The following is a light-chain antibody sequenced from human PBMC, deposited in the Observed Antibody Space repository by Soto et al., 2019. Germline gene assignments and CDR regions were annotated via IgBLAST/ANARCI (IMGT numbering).Light chain of an antibody. V-gene: IGLV2-14*03. CDR2: DVT. CDR3: SSYTSTSTLVV. Sequence: QSVLTQPASVSGSPGQSITISCTGTSSDVGGYNYVSWYQQLPGTAPKLMIYDVTNRPSGLSNRFSGSKSGNTASLTISGLQAEDEADYYCSSYTSTSTLVVFGTGTKVTVL. CDR1: SSDVGGYNY. J-gene: IGLJ1*01.